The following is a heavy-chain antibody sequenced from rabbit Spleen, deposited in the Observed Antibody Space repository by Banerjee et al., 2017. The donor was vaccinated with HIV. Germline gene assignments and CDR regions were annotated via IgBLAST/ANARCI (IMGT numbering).Heavy chain of an antibody. CDR3: ARDLRYAGVGGYGYDL. V-gene: IGHV1S40*01. CDR1: GFSFSSGYY. CDR2: IDPVFGNT. J-gene: IGHJ6*01. D-gene: IGHD6-1*01. Sequence: QSLEESGGDLVKPGASLTLTCTAYGFSFSSGYYMCWVRQAPGKGLEWTGYIDPVFGNTYYASWVNGRFTISSDNAQNTVDLQMNSLTAADTATYFCARDLRYAGVGGYGYDLWGQGTLVTVS.